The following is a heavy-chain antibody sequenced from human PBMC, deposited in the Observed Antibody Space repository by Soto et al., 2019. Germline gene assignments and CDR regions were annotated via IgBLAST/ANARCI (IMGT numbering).Heavy chain of an antibody. CDR1: EFTFSSYA. Sequence: GGSLRLSCVASEFTFSSYAMSWVRQAPGKGLEWVSAISGSGKSTYYADSVKGRFAVSRDNSMSTLYLQMNSLRDEDTAVHYCAKVPTGEMATVFQAFDIWGQGTMVTVSS. D-gene: IGHD4-4*01. V-gene: IGHV3-23*01. CDR2: ISGSGKST. CDR3: AKVPTGEMATVFQAFDI. J-gene: IGHJ3*02.